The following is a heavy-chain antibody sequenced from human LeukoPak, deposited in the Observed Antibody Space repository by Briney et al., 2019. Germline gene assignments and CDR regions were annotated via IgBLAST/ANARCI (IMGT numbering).Heavy chain of an antibody. J-gene: IGHJ4*02. CDR1: GFSFKDYA. Sequence: GGSLRLSCAASGFSFKDYAMNWARQAPGKGLEWVSSISSINNYIWYADSVGGRFTISRDNAKNSLYLQMNSLRVEDTAVYYCARVPGGMEWSDFDYWGQGTLVAVSS. D-gene: IGHD3-3*01. V-gene: IGHV3-21*06. CDR2: ISSINNYI. CDR3: ARVPGGMEWSDFDY.